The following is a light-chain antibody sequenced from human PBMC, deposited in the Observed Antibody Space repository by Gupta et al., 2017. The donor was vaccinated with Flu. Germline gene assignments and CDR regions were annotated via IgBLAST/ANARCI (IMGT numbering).Light chain of an antibody. J-gene: IGKJ2*01. CDR1: QSISNN. V-gene: IGKV1-39*01. CDR2: AAS. Sequence: DIQMTQSPSSLSASVGDRVTITCRASQSISNNLNWYQQKPGEAPKLLIYAASTLQTGAPPRFSGSGSGTDFTLTISSLQTEDSATYYCQQSYKAPGTFGQGTRLEI. CDR3: QQSYKAPGT.